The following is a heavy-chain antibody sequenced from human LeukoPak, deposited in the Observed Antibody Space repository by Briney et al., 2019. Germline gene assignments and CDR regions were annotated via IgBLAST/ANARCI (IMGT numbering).Heavy chain of an antibody. D-gene: IGHD6-19*01. CDR3: ARIGQCLALHF. Sequence: GGSLRLSCAASGFTFSNYWMSWVRQAPGKGLEWVANIKQDGSEKHYVDSVKGRFTISRDNAKNSLYLQMNSLRAEDTAVYYCARIGQCLALHFWGQGTLVTVSS. V-gene: IGHV3-7*05. J-gene: IGHJ4*02. CDR1: GFTFSNYW. CDR2: IKQDGSEK.